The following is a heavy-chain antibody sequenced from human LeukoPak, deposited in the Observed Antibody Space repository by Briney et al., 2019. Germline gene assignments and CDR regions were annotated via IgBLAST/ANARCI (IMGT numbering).Heavy chain of an antibody. Sequence: GGSLRLSCAASGFTFSSYWMHWVRQAPGKGLVWVSNINSDGSTTTYADSVKGRFTISRDNSKNTLYLQMNSLRAEDTAVYYCAKYDILTGYPIGGFDYWGQGTLVTVSS. J-gene: IGHJ4*02. CDR2: INSDGSTT. D-gene: IGHD3-9*01. CDR3: AKYDILTGYPIGGFDY. V-gene: IGHV3-74*01. CDR1: GFTFSSYW.